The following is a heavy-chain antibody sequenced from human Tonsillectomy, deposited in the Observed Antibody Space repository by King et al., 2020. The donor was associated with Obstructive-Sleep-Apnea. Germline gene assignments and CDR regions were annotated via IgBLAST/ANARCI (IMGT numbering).Heavy chain of an antibody. V-gene: IGHV4-59*12. D-gene: IGHD3-10*01. CDR2: IYYSGST. J-gene: IGHJ6*02. CDR3: ARATMGRLWFGESYYGMDV. Sequence: QLQESGPGLVKPSETLSLTCTVSGGSISSYYWSWFRPPPGKGLEWIGYIYYSGSTNYNPSLKSRVTISVDTSKNQFTLKLRSVTAADTAVYYCARATMGRLWFGESYYGMDVWGQGTTVTVSS. CDR1: GGSISSYY.